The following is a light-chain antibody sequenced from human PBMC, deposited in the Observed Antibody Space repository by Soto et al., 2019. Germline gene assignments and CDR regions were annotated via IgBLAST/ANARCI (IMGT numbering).Light chain of an antibody. CDR2: RTS. J-gene: IGKJ1*01. Sequence: EVVLTHSPGTLSLSPRERATLSCRASESVSSSFLTWCQQKPGQAPRLLIYRTSNRVTGIPDRFSGSGSGTDFTLTISRLEPEDFAVYFCQHYGNSLWTFGQGTKVDIK. V-gene: IGKV3-20*01. CDR1: ESVSSSF. CDR3: QHYGNSLWT.